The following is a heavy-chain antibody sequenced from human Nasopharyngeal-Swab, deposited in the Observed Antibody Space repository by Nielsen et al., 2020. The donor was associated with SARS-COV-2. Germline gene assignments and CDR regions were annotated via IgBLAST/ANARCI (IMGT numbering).Heavy chain of an antibody. D-gene: IGHD3-10*01. CDR1: GFTFDDYG. V-gene: IGHV3-43*01. J-gene: IGHJ4*02. CDR3: AKGVHYMSYFHTPPSDH. Sequence: GGSLRLFCVASGFTFDDYGLHWVRQVPGKGLEWVSLISWDGVNTYYADSVKGRFTISRDNSRNSLFLQMNSLKTEDTALYYCAKGVHYMSYFHTPPSDHWGQGTPVTVSS. CDR2: ISWDGVNT.